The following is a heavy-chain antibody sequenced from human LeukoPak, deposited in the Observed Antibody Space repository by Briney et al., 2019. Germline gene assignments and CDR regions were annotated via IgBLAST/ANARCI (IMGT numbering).Heavy chain of an antibody. CDR2: IYYSGST. D-gene: IGHD3-22*01. Sequence: PSETLSLTCTVSGGSISSYYCSWIRQPPGKGLEYIGYIYYSGSTNYNPSLMSRVTISVDTSKKQFSLKLSSVTAADKAVYYCATDTSGFDYSSGHYVPNTFDIWGQGTMVTVSS. CDR3: ATDTSGFDYSSGHYVPNTFDI. CDR1: GGSISSYY. J-gene: IGHJ3*02. V-gene: IGHV4-59*01.